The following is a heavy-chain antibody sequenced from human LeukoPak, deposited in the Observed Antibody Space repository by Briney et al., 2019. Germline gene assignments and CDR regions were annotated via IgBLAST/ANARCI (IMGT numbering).Heavy chain of an antibody. CDR2: INPNSGGT. D-gene: IGHD1-26*01. CDR3: ARDSGSWAMNFDY. V-gene: IGHV1-2*02. J-gene: IGHJ4*02. CDR1: GYTFTGYY. Sequence: VASVKVSCKASGYTFTGYYMHWVRQAPGQGLEWMGWINPNSGGTNYAQKFQGRVTMTRDTSISTAYMELSRLRSDDTAVYYCARDSGSWAMNFDYWGQGTLVTVPS.